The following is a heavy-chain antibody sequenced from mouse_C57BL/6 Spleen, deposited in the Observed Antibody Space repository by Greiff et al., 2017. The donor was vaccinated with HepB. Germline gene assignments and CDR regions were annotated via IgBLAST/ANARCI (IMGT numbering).Heavy chain of an antibody. CDR3: ARMGGYGRDY. CDR1: GYAFSRSC. D-gene: IGHD1-1*01. J-gene: IGHJ2*01. CDR2: IYPGDGNT. Sequence: QVQLQQSGPELVKPGASVKISCKASGYAFSRSCMNWVKQRPGKGLEWIGRIYPGDGNTNYKGKFKGKATLTADKSSSTAYMQRSSLTSEDSAVYFCARMGGYGRDYWGQGTTLTVSS. V-gene: IGHV1-82*01.